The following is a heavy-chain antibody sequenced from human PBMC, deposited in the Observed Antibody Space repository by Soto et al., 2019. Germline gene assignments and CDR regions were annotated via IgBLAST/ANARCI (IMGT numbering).Heavy chain of an antibody. CDR2: IIPGFGIG. CDR3: ATRAGYHAFDL. CDR1: GGTFSSYS. V-gene: IGHV1-69*01. J-gene: IGHJ3*01. Sequence: QVQLVQSGAEVKRPGSSIKVSCKVSGGTFSSYSINWVRQAPGQGLEWLGGIIPGFGIGGKSQKFQGRVTFTAEESTRTAYMELSSLRSGDTAMYYCATRAGYHAFDLWGHGTMVTVSA. D-gene: IGHD2-15*01.